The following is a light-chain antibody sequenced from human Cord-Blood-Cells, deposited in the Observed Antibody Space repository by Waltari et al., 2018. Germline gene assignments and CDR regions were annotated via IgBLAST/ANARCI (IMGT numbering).Light chain of an antibody. V-gene: IGKV1-16*01. J-gene: IGKJ1*01. CDR2: AAS. CDR1: QGMSNY. Sequence: DIQMTQSPYSLSASVGDRVTITCRASQGMSNYLAWFQQKPGKSPKSLIYAASSLQSGFPSTVSGSGSVTDSTLTISSLQPEDFAAYYCQLYNSYPWTFGQGTKVEIK. CDR3: QLYNSYPWT.